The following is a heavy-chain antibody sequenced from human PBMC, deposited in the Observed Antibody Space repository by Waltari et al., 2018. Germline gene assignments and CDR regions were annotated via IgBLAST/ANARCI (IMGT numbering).Heavy chain of an antibody. V-gene: IGHV3-23*01. CDR1: GFTFSSYA. CDR3: AKKTTITIFGVVYGMDV. D-gene: IGHD3-3*01. CDR2: IRVSGGST. Sequence: EVQLLESGGGLVQPGGSLRLSCAASGFTFSSYAMSWVRQAPGKGLEGVSAIRVSGGSTYYAAAVSGRFPISRNNSKNTLYLQMNSLRAEDTAVYYCAKKTTITIFGVVYGMDVWGQGTTVTVSS. J-gene: IGHJ6*02.